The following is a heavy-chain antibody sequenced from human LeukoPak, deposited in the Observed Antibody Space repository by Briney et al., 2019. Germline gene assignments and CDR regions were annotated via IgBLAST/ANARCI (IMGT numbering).Heavy chain of an antibody. J-gene: IGHJ4*02. Sequence: GGSLRLSCAASGFTFSSYSMNWVRQAPGKGLEWVSYISSSSSTIYYADSVKGRFTISRDNAKNSLYLQMNSLRAEDTAVYYCARFPHYCSSTSCYGAGFDYWGQGTLVTVSS. V-gene: IGHV3-48*04. CDR1: GFTFSSYS. D-gene: IGHD2-2*01. CDR3: ARFPHYCSSTSCYGAGFDY. CDR2: ISSSSSTI.